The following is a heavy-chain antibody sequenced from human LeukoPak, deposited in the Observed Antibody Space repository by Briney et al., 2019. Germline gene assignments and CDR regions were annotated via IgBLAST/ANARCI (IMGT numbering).Heavy chain of an antibody. Sequence: GGSLRLSCAASGFSFSSYGMQWVRQAPGKGLERVAFIQYDGSNKYYAESVKGRFTISRDNSKNTLYLQMNSLRAEDTAVYYCARDLYYYDSSGIDYWGQGTLVTVSS. J-gene: IGHJ4*02. CDR1: GFSFSSYG. D-gene: IGHD3-22*01. V-gene: IGHV3-30*02. CDR3: ARDLYYYDSSGIDY. CDR2: IQYDGSNK.